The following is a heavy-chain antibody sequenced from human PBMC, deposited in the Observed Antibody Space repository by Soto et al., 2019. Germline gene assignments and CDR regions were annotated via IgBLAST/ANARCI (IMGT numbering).Heavy chain of an antibody. J-gene: IGHJ3*02. CDR3: ARQWPMVGNAFDI. D-gene: IGHD3-10*01. CDR1: GGSISSYY. V-gene: IGHV4-59*08. CDR2: TYYSGST. Sequence: QVQLQESGPGLVKPSETLSLTCTVSGGSISSYYWSWIRQPPGKGLEWIGYTYYSGSTNYNPSPKSRVTIPVDTSKSQFSLKLSSVTAAVTAVYYCARQWPMVGNAFDIWGQGTMVTVS.